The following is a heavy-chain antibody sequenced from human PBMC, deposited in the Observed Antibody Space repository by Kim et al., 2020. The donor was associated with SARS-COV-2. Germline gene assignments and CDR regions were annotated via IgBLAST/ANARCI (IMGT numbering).Heavy chain of an antibody. V-gene: IGHV3-43*01. CDR3: AKDIGVTTNYYYYYYMDV. Sequence: KGRFTISRDNSKNSLYLQMNSLRTEDTALYYCAKDIGVTTNYYYYYYMDVWGKGTTVTVSS. D-gene: IGHD1-1*01. J-gene: IGHJ6*03.